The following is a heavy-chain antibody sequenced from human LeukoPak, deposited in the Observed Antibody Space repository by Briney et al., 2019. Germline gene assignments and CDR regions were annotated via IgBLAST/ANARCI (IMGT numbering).Heavy chain of an antibody. Sequence: PGGSLRLSCAASGFTFSSYGMRWVRQAPGKGLEWVAVISYDGSNKYYADSVKGRFTISRDNSKNTLYLQMNSLRAEDTAVYYCAKSSPPPLRYWGQGTLVTVSS. CDR1: GFTFSSYG. CDR3: AKSSPPPLRY. V-gene: IGHV3-30*18. CDR2: ISYDGSNK. J-gene: IGHJ4*02.